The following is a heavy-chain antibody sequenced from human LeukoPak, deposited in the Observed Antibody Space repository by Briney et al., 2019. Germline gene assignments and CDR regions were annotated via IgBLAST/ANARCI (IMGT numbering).Heavy chain of an antibody. CDR3: ARAGYCSSTSCYLYFDY. D-gene: IGHD2-2*01. J-gene: IGHJ4*02. V-gene: IGHV3-23*01. Sequence: GGSLRLSCAASGFTFSSYAMSWVRQAPGKGLEWVSAISGSGGSTYYADSVKGRFTISRDNAKNSLYLQMNSLRAEDTAVYYCARAGYCSSTSCYLYFDYWGQGTLVTVSS. CDR2: ISGSGGST. CDR1: GFTFSSYA.